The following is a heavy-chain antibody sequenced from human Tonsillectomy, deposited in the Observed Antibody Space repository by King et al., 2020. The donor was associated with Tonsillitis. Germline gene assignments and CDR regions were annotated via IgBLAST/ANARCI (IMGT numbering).Heavy chain of an antibody. J-gene: IGHJ2*01. CDR3: ARVDIVVVPAALGYFDL. CDR2: INHSGST. Sequence: VQLQQWGAGLLKPSETLSLTCAVYGGSFSGYYWSWIRQPPGKGLEWIGEINHSGSTNYNPSLKSRVTISVDTSKKQFSLKLGSVTAADTAVYYCARVDIVVVPAALGYFDLWGRGTLVTVSS. V-gene: IGHV4-34*01. D-gene: IGHD2-2*01. CDR1: GGSFSGYY.